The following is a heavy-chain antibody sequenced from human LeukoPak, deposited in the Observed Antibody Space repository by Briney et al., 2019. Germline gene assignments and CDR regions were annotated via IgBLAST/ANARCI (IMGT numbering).Heavy chain of an antibody. CDR1: GFTFSSYG. V-gene: IGHV3-30*18. Sequence: PGRSLKLSCAASGFTFSSYGMHWVRQAPGKGLEWVAVISYDGSNKYYADSVKGRFTISRDNSKNTLYPQMNSLRAEDTAVYYCAKKRALGEVQYSSSYFDYWGQGTLVTVSS. CDR3: AKKRALGEVQYSSSYFDY. D-gene: IGHD6-6*01. CDR2: ISYDGSNK. J-gene: IGHJ4*02.